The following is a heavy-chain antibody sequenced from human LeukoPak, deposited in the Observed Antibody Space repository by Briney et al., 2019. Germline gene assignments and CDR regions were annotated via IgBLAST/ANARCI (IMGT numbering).Heavy chain of an antibody. CDR3: AKDNWRYGSGTLTRYYYYGMDV. V-gene: IGHV3-9*01. CDR2: ISWNSGSI. Sequence: GGSLRLSCAASGFTFDDYAMHWVRQAPGKGLEWVSGISWNSGSIGYADSAKGRFTISRDNAKNSLYLQMNSLRAEDTALYYCAKDNWRYGSGTLTRYYYYGMDVWGQGTTVTVSS. J-gene: IGHJ6*02. D-gene: IGHD3-10*01. CDR1: GFTFDDYA.